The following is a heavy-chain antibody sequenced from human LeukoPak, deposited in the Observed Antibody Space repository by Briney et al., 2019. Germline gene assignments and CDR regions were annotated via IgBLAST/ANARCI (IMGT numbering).Heavy chain of an antibody. D-gene: IGHD3-3*01. CDR2: ISYDGSNK. J-gene: IGHJ4*02. Sequence: GRSLRLSCAASGFTFSSYAMHWVRQAPGKGLEWVAVISYDGSNKYYADSVKGRFTISRDNPKNTLYLQMNSLRAEDTAVYYCARGGDFWSGTAFDYWGQGTLVTVSS. CDR1: GFTFSSYA. V-gene: IGHV3-30-3*01. CDR3: ARGGDFWSGTAFDY.